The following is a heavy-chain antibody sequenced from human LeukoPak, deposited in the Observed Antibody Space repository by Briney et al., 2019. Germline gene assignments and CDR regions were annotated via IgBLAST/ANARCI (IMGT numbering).Heavy chain of an antibody. CDR3: ARGRDDDVWGSYPTCFDF. CDR2: IYNSGST. V-gene: IGHV4-61*02. CDR1: GGSISSGTYY. D-gene: IGHD3-16*02. Sequence: SETLSLTCTVSGGSISSGTYYWTWIRQPAGKGLEWIGSIYNSGSTSYNPSLKSRVTISMDTSKNQFSLKLNSVTAADTAVYYCARGRDDDVWGSYPTCFDFWGQGTLVTVSS. J-gene: IGHJ4*02.